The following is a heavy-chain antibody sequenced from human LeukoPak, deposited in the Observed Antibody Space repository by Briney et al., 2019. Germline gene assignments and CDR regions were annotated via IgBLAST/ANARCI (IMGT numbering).Heavy chain of an antibody. D-gene: IGHD2-2*01. CDR3: ARDYQSYFEL. Sequence: SETLSLTCTVSGGSISNYYWSWIRQPPGKGLEWIGYIYYSGSTNYNPSLKSRVTISVDTSKNQFSLKLSSVTAADTAVYYCARDYQSYFELWGRGTLVTVSS. V-gene: IGHV4-59*01. J-gene: IGHJ2*01. CDR2: IYYSGST. CDR1: GGSISNYY.